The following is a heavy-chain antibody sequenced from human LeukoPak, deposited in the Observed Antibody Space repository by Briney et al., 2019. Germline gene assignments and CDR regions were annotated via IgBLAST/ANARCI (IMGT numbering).Heavy chain of an antibody. CDR2: ISSSSSYI. J-gene: IGHJ4*02. CDR3: ARDAFASGSYNPFDN. V-gene: IGHV3-21*01. CDR1: GFTFSSYS. Sequence: GGSLRLSCAASGFTFSSYSMNWVRQAPGKGLEWVTSISSSSSYIYYADSVKGRFTISRDNAKNSLYLQMNSLRAEDTAVYYCARDAFASGSYNPFDNWGQGTLVTVSS. D-gene: IGHD3-10*01.